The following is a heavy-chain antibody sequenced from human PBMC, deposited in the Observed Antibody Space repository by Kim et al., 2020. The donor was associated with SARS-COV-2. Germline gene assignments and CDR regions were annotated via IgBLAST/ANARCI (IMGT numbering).Heavy chain of an antibody. Sequence: PNSDNTGCAQKFQGRVTMTRTTSISTAYMELSSLRSEDTAVYYCARARDYWGQGTLVTVSS. CDR2: PNSDNT. J-gene: IGHJ4*02. CDR3: ARARDY. V-gene: IGHV1-8*01.